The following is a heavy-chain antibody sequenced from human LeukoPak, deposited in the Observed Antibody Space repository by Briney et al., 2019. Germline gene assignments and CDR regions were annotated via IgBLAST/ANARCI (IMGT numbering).Heavy chain of an antibody. CDR1: GYTFTSYG. D-gene: IGHD7-27*01. V-gene: IGHV1-18*01. CDR3: ARDFAWGSGGAPIDDNWLDP. CDR2: ISAYNGNT. Sequence: ASVKVSCKASGYTFTSYGISWVRQAPGQGLEWMGWISAYNGNTNHAQKLQGRVTMTTDTSTSTAYMELRSLRFDDTAVYYCARDFAWGSGGAPIDDNWLDPWGQGILVTVSS. J-gene: IGHJ5*02.